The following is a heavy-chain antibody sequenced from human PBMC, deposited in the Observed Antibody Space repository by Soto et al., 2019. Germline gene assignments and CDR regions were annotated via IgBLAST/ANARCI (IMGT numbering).Heavy chain of an antibody. V-gene: IGHV3-33*01. CDR3: ARTLRWGDCSGYICPNYAYYGMDV. CDR2: IWYDGSNK. J-gene: IGHJ6*02. Sequence: GGSLRLSCAASGFIFSSYGMHWARQAPGKGLEWVAVIWYDGSNKYYEDSVKGRFTISRDNSKNTLYLQMNSLRAEDAAVYYCARTLRWGDCSGYICPNYAYYGMDVWGQGTTVTVSS. CDR1: GFIFSSYG. D-gene: IGHD2-15*01.